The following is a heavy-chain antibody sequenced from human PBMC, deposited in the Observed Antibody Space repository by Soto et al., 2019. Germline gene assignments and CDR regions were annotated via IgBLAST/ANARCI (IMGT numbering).Heavy chain of an antibody. D-gene: IGHD1-26*01. CDR2: VNWNGGTT. V-gene: IGHV3-20*04. CDR1: GFTFDDYG. J-gene: IGHJ6*03. CDR3: ARGGATARSYFYMDV. Sequence: EVRLVESGGGAVRPGGSLRISCDASGFTFDDYGMTWVRQAPGTGLEWVSGVNWNGGTTGYADSVKGRFTISRDNAKNQLFLQMNSLRADDTAFYYCARGGATARSYFYMDVWANGTTVTV.